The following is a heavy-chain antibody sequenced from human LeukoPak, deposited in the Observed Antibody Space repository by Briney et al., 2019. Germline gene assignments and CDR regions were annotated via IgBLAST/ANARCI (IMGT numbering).Heavy chain of an antibody. CDR3: TRGSGSFDP. D-gene: IGHD3-10*01. Sequence: GGSLRLSCAASGFTFNGSAMHWHRQASGKGLEWVARIRSKANSYAPAYAASVKGRFTISRDDSKNTAYLQMNSLKTEDTAVYYCTRGSGSFDPWGQGTLVTVSS. J-gene: IGHJ5*02. V-gene: IGHV3-73*01. CDR1: GFTFNGSA. CDR2: IRSKANSYAP.